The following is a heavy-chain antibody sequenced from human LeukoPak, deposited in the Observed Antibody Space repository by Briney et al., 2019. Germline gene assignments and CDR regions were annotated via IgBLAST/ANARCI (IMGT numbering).Heavy chain of an antibody. V-gene: IGHV1-69*06. J-gene: IGHJ6*03. Sequence: SLKVSCKASGASFSSYAISWVRQAPGQGLEWMGRIIPIFGTPNYAQRFQGRVTITADIVSSTAYMEVNNLTSEDTAVYFCAKQGALRQDYYMDVWSNGTTVTVSS. CDR3: AKQGALRQDYYMDV. CDR2: IIPIFGTP. CDR1: GASFSSYA.